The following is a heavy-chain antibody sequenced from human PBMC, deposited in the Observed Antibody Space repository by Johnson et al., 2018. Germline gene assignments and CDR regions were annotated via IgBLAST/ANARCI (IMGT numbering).Heavy chain of an antibody. CDR1: GFTFSNYW. CDR3: ASRYYDPSGFFAYFQH. Sequence: VQLVQSGGGLVQPGGSLRLSCVASGFTFSNYWMSWVRQAPGKGLEWVANIKQDESEKYYVDSVKGRFTISRDNAKNSLFLQMNSLRAEDRAVYYCASRYYDPSGFFAYFQHWGQGTLVTVSS. J-gene: IGHJ1*01. V-gene: IGHV3-7*01. D-gene: IGHD3-22*01. CDR2: IKQDESEK.